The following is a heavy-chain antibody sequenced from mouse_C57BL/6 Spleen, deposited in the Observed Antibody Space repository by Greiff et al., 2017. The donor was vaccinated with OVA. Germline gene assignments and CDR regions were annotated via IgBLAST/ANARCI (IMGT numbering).Heavy chain of an antibody. CDR3: ARTYYSNSYYFDY. CDR2: IYPGDGDT. V-gene: IGHV1-82*01. J-gene: IGHJ2*01. Sequence: SGPELVKPGASVKISCKASGYAFSSSWMNWVKQRPGKGLEWIGRIYPGDGDTNYNGKFKGKATLTADKSSSTAYMQLSSLTSEDSAVYFCARTYYSNSYYFDYWGQGTTLTVSS. CDR1: GYAFSSSW. D-gene: IGHD2-5*01.